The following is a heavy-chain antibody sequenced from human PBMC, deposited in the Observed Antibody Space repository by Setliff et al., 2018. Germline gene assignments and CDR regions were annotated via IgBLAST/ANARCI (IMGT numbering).Heavy chain of an antibody. V-gene: IGHV4-4*08. CDR2: IHSSGRS. CDR3: ARARYCSGGRCSWALLDS. J-gene: IGHJ5*01. Sequence: SETLSLTCTVSDVAISGYYWSWIRKPPGKGLEWIGYIHSSGRSNYNPSLKSRVTTSIDTSKNQFSLKLSSVTAADTAVYYCARARYCSGGRCSWALLDSWAQGTLVTVPS. CDR1: DVAISGYY. D-gene: IGHD2-15*01.